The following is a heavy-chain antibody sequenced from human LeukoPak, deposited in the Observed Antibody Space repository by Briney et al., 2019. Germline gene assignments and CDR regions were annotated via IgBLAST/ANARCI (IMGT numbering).Heavy chain of an antibody. CDR2: INSDGSST. CDR3: AKDLTVTTL. Sequence: PGGSLRLSCAASGFTFSIYWMHWVRQAPGKGLVWVSCINSDGSSTSYADSVKGRFTISRDNAKNTLYLQMNSLRAEDTAVYYCAKDLTVTTLWGQGTMVTVAS. D-gene: IGHD4-17*01. J-gene: IGHJ3*01. V-gene: IGHV3-74*01. CDR1: GFTFSIYW.